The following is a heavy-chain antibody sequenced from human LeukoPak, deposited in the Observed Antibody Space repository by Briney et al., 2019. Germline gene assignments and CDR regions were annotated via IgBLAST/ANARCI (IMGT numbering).Heavy chain of an antibody. CDR2: IQYDGRSK. CDR3: ANSNYPVDY. CDR1: GFTFSSYG. D-gene: IGHD4-11*01. V-gene: IGHV3-30*02. Sequence: GGSLRLSCAASGFTFSSYGMHWLRQAPGKGLEWVTFIQYDGRSKYYTDSVKGRFTISRDNSKNTLYLQMNSLRAEDTAVYYCANSNYPVDYWGQGTLVTVSS. J-gene: IGHJ4*02.